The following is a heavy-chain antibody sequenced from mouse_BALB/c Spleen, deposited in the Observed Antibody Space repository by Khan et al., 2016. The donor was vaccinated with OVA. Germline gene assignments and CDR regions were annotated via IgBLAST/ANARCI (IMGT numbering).Heavy chain of an antibody. D-gene: IGHD2-4*01. CDR2: INPDSSTT. J-gene: IGHJ4*01. Sequence: EVKLLESGGGLVQPGGSLKLSCAASGFDFSRYCMSWVRQAPGKGLEWIGEINPDSSTTNYTPSLKDKFIISRDNAKNTLYLQMSKVRSEDTALXYCESCGYDYGAMNYWGQEASVTVSS. CDR1: GFDFSRYC. CDR3: ESCGYDYGAMNY. V-gene: IGHV4-1*02.